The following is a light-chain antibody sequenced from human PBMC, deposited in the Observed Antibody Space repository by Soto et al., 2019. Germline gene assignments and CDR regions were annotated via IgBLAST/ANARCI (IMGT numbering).Light chain of an antibody. CDR3: LSFDSSLSVV. V-gene: IGLV1-40*01. CDR2: GNT. J-gene: IGLJ2*01. Sequence: QSVLTQPPSVSGAPGQRVTMSCTGSSSNIGAGYDVHWYQQLPGRAPKLLTYGNTNRPSGVPDRFSGSKSGTSASLAITGLQAEDEADYYCLSFDSSLSVVFGGGTKLTVL. CDR1: SSNIGAGYD.